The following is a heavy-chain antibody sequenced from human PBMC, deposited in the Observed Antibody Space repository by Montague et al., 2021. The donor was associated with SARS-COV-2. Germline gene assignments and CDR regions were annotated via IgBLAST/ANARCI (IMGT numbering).Heavy chain of an antibody. Sequence: SETLSLTCAVYGGSLSGDHWSWIRQPPGKGLEWIGEVNHSGQTNYKGSXXGGVTMSVDTSKSQFSLKVRSVTAADTAVYYCARGPVGVAARLRYYFDQWGQGTLVTVSS. CDR3: ARGPVGVAARLRYYFDQ. CDR1: GGSLSGDH. CDR2: VNHSGQT. V-gene: IGHV4-34*01. J-gene: IGHJ4*02. D-gene: IGHD6-6*01.